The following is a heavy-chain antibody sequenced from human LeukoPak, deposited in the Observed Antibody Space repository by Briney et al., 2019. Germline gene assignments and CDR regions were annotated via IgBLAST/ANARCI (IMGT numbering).Heavy chain of an antibody. CDR1: GFTFDDYA. J-gene: IGHJ4*02. CDR3: AKDSSGWLEYYLDY. V-gene: IGHV3-9*03. D-gene: IGHD6-13*01. CDR2: ISWNSGSI. Sequence: GGSLRLSCAASGFTFDDYAMHWVRQAPGKGLEWVSGISWNSGSIGYADSVKGRFTISRDNAKNSLYLQMNSLRAEDMALYYCAKDSSGWLEYYLDYWGQGTLVTVSS.